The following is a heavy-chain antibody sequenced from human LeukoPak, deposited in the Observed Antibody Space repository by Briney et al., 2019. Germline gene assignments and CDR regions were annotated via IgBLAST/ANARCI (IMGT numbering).Heavy chain of an antibody. J-gene: IGHJ4*02. CDR3: ARDSVLTMVRGVYDY. D-gene: IGHD3-10*01. Sequence: GRSLRLSCAASGFTFSSYAMHWVRQAPGKGLEWVAVISYDGSNKYYADSVKGRFTISGDNSKNTLYLQMNSLRAEDTAVYYCARDSVLTMVRGVYDYWGQGTLVTVSS. V-gene: IGHV3-30*04. CDR2: ISYDGSNK. CDR1: GFTFSSYA.